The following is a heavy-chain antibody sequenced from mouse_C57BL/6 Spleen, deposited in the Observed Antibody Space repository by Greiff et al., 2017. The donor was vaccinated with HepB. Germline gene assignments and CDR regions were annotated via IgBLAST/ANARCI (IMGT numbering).Heavy chain of an antibody. CDR2: IYPGSGGT. CDR1: GYTFTSYW. J-gene: IGHJ2*01. Sequence: QVQLQQPGAELVKPGASVKMSCKASGYTFTSYWITWVKQRPGQGLEWIGDIYPGSGGTNYNEKFKSKATLTVDTSSSTAYMQLSSLTSEDSAVYDCARRVLGRGYFDYWGQGTTLTVSS. CDR3: ARRVLGRGYFDY. V-gene: IGHV1-55*01. D-gene: IGHD4-1*01.